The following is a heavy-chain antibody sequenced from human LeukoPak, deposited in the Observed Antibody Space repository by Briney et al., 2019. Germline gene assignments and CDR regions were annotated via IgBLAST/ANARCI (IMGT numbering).Heavy chain of an antibody. D-gene: IGHD2-2*01. CDR1: GFTFSSYN. CDR3: AKEVAVVPDAIPYFDF. CDR2: VRSDGTYE. Sequence: PGGSLRLSCAASGFTFSSYNMHWVRQAPGMGLEWVAFVRSDGTYEYNAGSVKGRFTISRDSSKNTLFLQMNGLRAEDSGVYYCAKEVAVVPDAIPYFDFWGQGTLITVSS. J-gene: IGHJ4*02. V-gene: IGHV3-30*02.